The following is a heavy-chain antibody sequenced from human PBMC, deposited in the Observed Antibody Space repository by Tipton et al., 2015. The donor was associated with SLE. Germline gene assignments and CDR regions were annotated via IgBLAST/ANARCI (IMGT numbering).Heavy chain of an antibody. CDR2: IYNSGIT. D-gene: IGHD3-16*01. Sequence: TLSLTCTVSGDSFSSGSSSWNWVRQPAGKGLEWIGLIYNSGITNYNPSLQSRVTLSVDMSKNQFSLKLSSVTAADTAVYYCARVQAYDGFDPWGQGTLVTVSS. V-gene: IGHV4-61*02. J-gene: IGHJ5*02. CDR1: GDSFSSGSSS. CDR3: ARVQAYDGFDP.